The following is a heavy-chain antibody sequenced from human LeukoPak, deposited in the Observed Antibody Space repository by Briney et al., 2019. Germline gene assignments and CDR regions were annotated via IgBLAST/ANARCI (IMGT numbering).Heavy chain of an antibody. CDR2: ISGSGGST. D-gene: IGHD2-21*02. CDR1: GFTFSSYA. CDR3: ARGVSYRVVVTATDFDY. V-gene: IGHV3-23*01. Sequence: GGSLRLSCAASGFTFSSYAVSWVRQAPGKGLEWVSAISGSGGSTYYADSVKGRFTISRDNSKNTLYLQMNSLRAEDTAVYYCARGVSYRVVVTATDFDYWGQGTLVTVSS. J-gene: IGHJ4*02.